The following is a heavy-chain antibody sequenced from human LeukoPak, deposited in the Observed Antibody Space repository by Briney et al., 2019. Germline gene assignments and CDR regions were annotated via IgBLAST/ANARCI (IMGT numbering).Heavy chain of an antibody. D-gene: IGHD6-19*01. J-gene: IGHJ4*02. CDR3: ARDMGIAVAGPDY. CDR1: GGTFSSYA. V-gene: IGHV1-69*05. Sequence: SVKVSCKASGGTFSSYAISWVRQAPGQGLEWMGGIIPIFGTANYAQKLQGRVTMTTDTSTSTAYMELRSLRSDDTAVYYCARDMGIAVAGPDYWGQGTLVTVSS. CDR2: IIPIFGTA.